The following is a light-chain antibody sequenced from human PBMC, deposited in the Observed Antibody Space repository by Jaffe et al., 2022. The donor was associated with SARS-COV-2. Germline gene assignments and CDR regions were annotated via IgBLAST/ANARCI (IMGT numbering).Light chain of an antibody. J-gene: IGKJ1*01. V-gene: IGKV1-9*01. Sequence: DIQLTQSPSFLSASVGDRVTITCRASHGINSHLAWYQQKPGKAPKLLIYGAFTLQSGVPSRFSGSGSGTEFTLTISSLQPEDSATYYCQQVNDYPRTFGQGTKVEIK. CDR2: GAF. CDR3: QQVNDYPRT. CDR1: HGINSH.